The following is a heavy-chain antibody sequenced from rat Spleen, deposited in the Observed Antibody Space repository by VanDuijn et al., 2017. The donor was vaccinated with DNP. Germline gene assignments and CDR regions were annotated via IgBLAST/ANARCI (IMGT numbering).Heavy chain of an antibody. CDR1: GFTFNNYW. D-gene: IGHD1-11*01. V-gene: IGHV5-31*01. J-gene: IGHJ2*01. CDR3: ARGGRSYFDY. Sequence: EVQLVESGGDLMQPGRSLKLSCVASGFTFNNYWMTWLRQVPGKGLEWVASITTSGDSTYSPDSVKGRFTISRDNAKNTLYLQMNSLRSEDTATYYCARGGRSYFDYWGQGVMVTVSS. CDR2: ITTSGDST.